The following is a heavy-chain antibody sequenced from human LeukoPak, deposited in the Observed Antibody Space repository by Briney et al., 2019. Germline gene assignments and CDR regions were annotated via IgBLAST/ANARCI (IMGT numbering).Heavy chain of an antibody. V-gene: IGHV4-31*03. CDR3: ARDSGDWFDP. CDR1: GGSISSGGYY. CDR2: IYYSGST. Sequence: SQTLSLTCTDSGGSISSGGYYWSWIRQHPGKGLEWIGYIYYSGSTYYSPSLKSRVTISVDTSKNQFSLKLSSVTAADTAVYYCARDSGDWFDPWGQGTLVTVSS. J-gene: IGHJ5*02.